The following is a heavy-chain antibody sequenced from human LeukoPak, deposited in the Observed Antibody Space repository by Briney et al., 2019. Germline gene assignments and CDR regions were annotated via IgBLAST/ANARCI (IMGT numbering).Heavy chain of an antibody. V-gene: IGHV3-21*01. D-gene: IGHD3-22*01. CDR3: ARDRVLDYYDSSGYDY. CDR1: GFTFSSYS. J-gene: IGHJ4*02. CDR2: ISSSSSYI. Sequence: PGGSLRLSCAASGFTFSSYSMNWVRRAPGKGLEWVSSISSSSSYIYYADSVKGRFTISRDNAKNSLYLQMNSLRAEDTAVYCRARDRVLDYYDSSGYDYWGQGTLVTVSS.